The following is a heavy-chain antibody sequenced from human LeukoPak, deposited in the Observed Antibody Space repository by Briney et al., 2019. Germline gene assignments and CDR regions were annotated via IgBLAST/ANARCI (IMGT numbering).Heavy chain of an antibody. CDR3: TKGSYYTWATGY. V-gene: IGHV3-73*01. CDR2: IRSKANSYAT. J-gene: IGHJ4*02. Sequence: GGSLRLSCAASGFTFSGSAMRWVRQASGKGLEWVGRIRSKANSYATAYAASVKGRFTISRDDSKNTAYLQMNSLKTEDTAVYYCTKGSYYTWATGYWGQGTLVTVSS. D-gene: IGHD1-26*01. CDR1: GFTFSGSA.